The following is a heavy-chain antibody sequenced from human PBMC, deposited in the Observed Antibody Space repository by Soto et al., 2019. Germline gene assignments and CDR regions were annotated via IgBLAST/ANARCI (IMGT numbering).Heavy chain of an antibody. D-gene: IGHD3-22*01. J-gene: IGHJ5*02. CDR3: ARDARGSGYYSKLHWFDP. V-gene: IGHV4-59*01. CDR1: GGSISSYY. Sequence: SETLSLTCTVSGGSISSYYWSWIRQPPGKGLEWIGYIYYSGSTNYNPSLKSRVTISVDTSKNQFSLKLSSVTAADTAVYYCARDARGSGYYSKLHWFDPWGQGTLVTVSS. CDR2: IYYSGST.